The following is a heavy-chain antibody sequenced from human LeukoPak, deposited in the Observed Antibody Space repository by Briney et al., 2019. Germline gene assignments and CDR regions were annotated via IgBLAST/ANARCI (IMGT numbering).Heavy chain of an antibody. D-gene: IGHD3-9*01. CDR3: ARGSRYYDLSARSYYSPYYFDL. Sequence: PSETLSLTCIVSGDPPSNDYWSWVRQSPGRGLEWIGYVSYRGNADYSPSLRSRVTISVDMSKKQFSLRLTSVTAADTAIYYCARGSRYYDLSARSYYSPYYFDLWGHGILVTVSS. J-gene: IGHJ4*01. CDR2: VSYRGNA. CDR1: GDPPSNDY. V-gene: IGHV4-59*01.